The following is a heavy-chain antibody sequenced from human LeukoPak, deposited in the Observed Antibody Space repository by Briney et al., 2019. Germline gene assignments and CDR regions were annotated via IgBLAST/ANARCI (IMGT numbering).Heavy chain of an antibody. CDR2: INPSGGST. D-gene: IGHD6-19*01. J-gene: IGHJ4*02. CDR1: GYTFTSYY. V-gene: IGHV1-46*01. Sequence: ASVKVSCKASGYTFTSYYMHWVRQAPGQGLEWMGIINPSGGSTSYAQKFQGRVTMTRVTSTSTVYMELSSLRSEDTAVYYCATALGVAGIDYWGQGTLVTVSS. CDR3: ATALGVAGIDY.